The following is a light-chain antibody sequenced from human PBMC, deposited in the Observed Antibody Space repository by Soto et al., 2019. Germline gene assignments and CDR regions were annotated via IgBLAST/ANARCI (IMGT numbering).Light chain of an antibody. V-gene: IGKV1-27*01. CDR3: QKYNSAPRT. Sequence: DIQMTQSTSSLSASVGDRVTITCRASQGISNYLAWYQQTPVKVPKLLIYAASTLESGVPSRFSGSGSGTDFTLTIRRLQPEDVATYYCQKYNSAPRTFGPGTKVDIK. J-gene: IGKJ3*01. CDR1: QGISNY. CDR2: AAS.